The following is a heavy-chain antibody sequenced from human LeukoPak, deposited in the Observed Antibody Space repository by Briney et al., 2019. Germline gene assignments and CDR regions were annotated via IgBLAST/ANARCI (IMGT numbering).Heavy chain of an antibody. D-gene: IGHD2-2*02. CDR1: GFTFSSYS. CDR3: ATDGPIYCSSTSCYIIDY. J-gene: IGHJ4*02. Sequence: GGSLRLSCAASGFTFSSYSMNWVRQAPGKGLEWVSSISSSSSYIYYADSVKGRFTISRDNAKNSLYLQMNSLRAEDTAVYYCATDGPIYCSSTSCYIIDYWGQGTLVTVSS. V-gene: IGHV3-21*01. CDR2: ISSSSSYI.